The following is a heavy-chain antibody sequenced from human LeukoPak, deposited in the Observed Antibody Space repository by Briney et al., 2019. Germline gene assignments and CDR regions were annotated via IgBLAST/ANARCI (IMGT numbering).Heavy chain of an antibody. CDR2: INHSGST. CDR1: GGSFSGYY. CDR3: ARLNSSGWYSWDYYYYMDV. V-gene: IGHV4-34*01. D-gene: IGHD6-19*01. Sequence: PSETLSLTCAVYGGSFSGYYWSWIRQPPGKGLEWIGEINHSGSTNYNPSLKSRVTISVDTSKNQFSLKLSSVTAADTAVYYCARLNSSGWYSWDYYYYMDVWGKGTTVTISS. J-gene: IGHJ6*03.